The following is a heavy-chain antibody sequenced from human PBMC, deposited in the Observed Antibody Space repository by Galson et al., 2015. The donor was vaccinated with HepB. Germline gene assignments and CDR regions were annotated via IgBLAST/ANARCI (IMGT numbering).Heavy chain of an antibody. V-gene: IGHV4-59*08. CDR1: GGSISSYY. D-gene: IGHD3-10*01. CDR2: IYYSGST. CDR3: ARAYYGSGSWVDY. Sequence: TLSLTCTVSGGSISSYYWSWIRQPPGKGLEWIGYIYYSGSTNYNPSLKSRVTISVDTSKNQFSLKLSSVTAADTAVYYCARAYYGSGSWVDYWGQGTLVTVSS. J-gene: IGHJ4*02.